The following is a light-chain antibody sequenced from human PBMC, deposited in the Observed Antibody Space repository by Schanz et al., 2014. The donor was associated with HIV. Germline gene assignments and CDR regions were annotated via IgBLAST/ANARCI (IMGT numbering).Light chain of an antibody. CDR2: DVS. Sequence: QSALTQPASVSGSPGQSITISCTGTSRDVGGYNFLSWYQQHPGKAPKLMVYDVSNRPSGVSNRFSGSKSGSTASLAIFGLQAEDEADYYCSSYTTNGTWLFSGGTKLTVL. CDR1: SRDVGGYNF. V-gene: IGLV2-14*01. CDR3: SSYTTNGTWL. J-gene: IGLJ3*02.